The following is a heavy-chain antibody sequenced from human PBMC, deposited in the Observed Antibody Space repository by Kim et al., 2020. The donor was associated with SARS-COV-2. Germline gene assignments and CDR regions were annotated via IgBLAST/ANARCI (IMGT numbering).Heavy chain of an antibody. CDR1: GGSISSSTYY. CDR2: MYHSGST. V-gene: IGHV4-39*01. Sequence: SETLSLTCTVSGGSISSSTYYWGWIRQPPGKGLEWIGTMYHSGSTYYNPSLKSRVTISVDTSKNQFSLKVTSVTAADTAIYYCATRAEDPWGQGILVTVSS. CDR3: ATRAEDP. J-gene: IGHJ5*02.